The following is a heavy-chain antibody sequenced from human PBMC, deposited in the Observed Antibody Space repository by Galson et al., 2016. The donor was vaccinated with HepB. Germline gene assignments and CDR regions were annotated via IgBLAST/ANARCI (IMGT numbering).Heavy chain of an antibody. V-gene: IGHV3-21*01. Sequence: SLRLSCAASGFTFSSYTMNWVRQAPGKGLEWVSSISSSSSSIYYADSVKGRFTVSRDNAKNSLFLQMNTRRAEDTDVYYCASPRGRLVMPPDYWGQGTLVTVSS. J-gene: IGHJ4*02. CDR1: GFTFSSYT. D-gene: IGHD6-6*01. CDR3: ASPRGRLVMPPDY. CDR2: ISSSSSSI.